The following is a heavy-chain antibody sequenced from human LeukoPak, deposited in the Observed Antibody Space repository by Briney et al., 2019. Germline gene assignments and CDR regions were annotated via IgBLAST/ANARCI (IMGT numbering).Heavy chain of an antibody. V-gene: IGHV4-4*02. CDR3: ARAPPYGDYSFFDY. Sequence: PSGTLSLTCAVSGGSISSSNWWSWVRQPPGKGLEWIGYIYHSGSTYYNPSLKSRVTISVDRSKNQFSLKLSSVTAADTAVYYCARAPPYGDYSFFDYWGQGTLVTVSS. CDR1: GGSISSSNW. D-gene: IGHD4-17*01. CDR2: IYHSGST. J-gene: IGHJ4*02.